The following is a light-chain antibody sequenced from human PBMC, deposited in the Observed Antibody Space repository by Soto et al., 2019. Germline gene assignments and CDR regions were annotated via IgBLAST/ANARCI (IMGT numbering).Light chain of an antibody. CDR3: CSYTSSSTYV. CDR2: TNN. J-gene: IGLJ1*01. CDR1: RPSIGSNH. Sequence: QSVVTQPPSASGTPGQRVTISCSGSRPSIGSNHVYWYQQLPGMAPKLLIYTNNQRPSGVPDRFSASKSGTSASLAISGLQAEDEADYYCCSYTSSSTYVFGTGTKLTV. V-gene: IGLV1-44*01.